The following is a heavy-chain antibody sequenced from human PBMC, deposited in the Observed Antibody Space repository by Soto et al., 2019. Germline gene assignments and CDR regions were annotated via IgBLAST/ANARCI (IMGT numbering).Heavy chain of an antibody. Sequence: SETLSLTSPVSGGTISSSSYYWGWIRQPPGKGLEWIGSIYYSGSTYYNPSLKSRVTISVDTSKNQFSLKLSSVTAADTAVYYCARQKHTAMVHYDYWGQGTLVTVSS. CDR1: GGTISSSSYY. D-gene: IGHD5-18*01. V-gene: IGHV4-39*01. CDR3: ARQKHTAMVHYDY. J-gene: IGHJ4*02. CDR2: IYYSGST.